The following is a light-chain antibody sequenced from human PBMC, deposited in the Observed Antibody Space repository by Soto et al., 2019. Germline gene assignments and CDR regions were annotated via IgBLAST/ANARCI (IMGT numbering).Light chain of an antibody. CDR2: GTS. V-gene: IGKV3-20*01. CDR1: ESVSSNY. J-gene: IGKJ1*01. CDR3: QQYGNSPWT. Sequence: EMVLTKSPGTLSLSTGERATLSCRASESVSSNYVAWYQQKPGQAPRLLIYGTSSRATGIPDRFSGSGSGTDFTLTISRLEPEDFAVYFCQQYGNSPWTFGQGTKVDI.